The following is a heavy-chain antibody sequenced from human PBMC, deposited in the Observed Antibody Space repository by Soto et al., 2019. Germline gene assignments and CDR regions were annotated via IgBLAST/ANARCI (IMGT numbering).Heavy chain of an antibody. J-gene: IGHJ2*01. Sequence: GGSLRLSCAASGFTFSSYSMHWVRQAPGQGLEWVAVISYDGSNKYYADSVKGRFTISRDNSKNTLYLQMNSLRAEDTAVYYCAKGLAYCGGDCYSHFDLWGRGTLVTVSS. V-gene: IGHV3-30*18. CDR2: ISYDGSNK. CDR1: GFTFSSYS. D-gene: IGHD2-21*02. CDR3: AKGLAYCGGDCYSHFDL.